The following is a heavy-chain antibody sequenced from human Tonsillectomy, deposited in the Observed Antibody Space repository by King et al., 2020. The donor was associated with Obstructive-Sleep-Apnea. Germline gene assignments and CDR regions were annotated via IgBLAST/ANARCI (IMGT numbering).Heavy chain of an antibody. Sequence: VQLVESGGGLVQPGGSLRLSCAASGFTFSSYWMSWVRQAPGKGLEWVANIKQDGSEKYYVESVKGRFTISRDNAKSSLYLQMNSLRAEDTAVYYCARSDSRRDGYNYGYWGQGTLVTVSS. J-gene: IGHJ4*02. CDR1: GFTFSSYW. CDR3: ARSDSRRDGYNYGY. D-gene: IGHD5-24*01. V-gene: IGHV3-7*01. CDR2: IKQDGSEK.